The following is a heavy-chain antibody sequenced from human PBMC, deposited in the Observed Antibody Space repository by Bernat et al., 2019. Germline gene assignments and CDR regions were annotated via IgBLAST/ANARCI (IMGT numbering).Heavy chain of an antibody. CDR1: GFTFSSYG. CDR3: ATNAAVVVTVATLGGYYYYGMDV. V-gene: IGHV3-30*03. D-gene: IGHD3-16*01. Sequence: QVQLVESGGGVVQPGRSLRLSCAASGFTFSSYGMHWVRQAPGKGLEWVAVISYDGSNKYYADSVKGRFTISRDNSKNTLYLQMNSLRAEDTAVLYCATNAAVVVTVATLGGYYYYGMDVWGQGTTVTVSS. CDR2: ISYDGSNK. J-gene: IGHJ6*02.